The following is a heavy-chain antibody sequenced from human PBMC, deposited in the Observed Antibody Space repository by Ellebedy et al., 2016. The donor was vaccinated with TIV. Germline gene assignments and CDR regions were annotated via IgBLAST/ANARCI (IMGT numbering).Heavy chain of an antibody. Sequence: GESLKISCAASGFTFSSYSMNWVRQAPGKGLEWVSYISSSSSTIYYADSVKGRFTISRDNAKNSLYLQMNSLRAEDTAVYYCARGSYYYDSSGSGYWGQGTLVTVSP. V-gene: IGHV3-48*01. CDR2: ISSSSSTI. CDR3: ARGSYYYDSSGSGY. J-gene: IGHJ4*02. CDR1: GFTFSSYS. D-gene: IGHD3-22*01.